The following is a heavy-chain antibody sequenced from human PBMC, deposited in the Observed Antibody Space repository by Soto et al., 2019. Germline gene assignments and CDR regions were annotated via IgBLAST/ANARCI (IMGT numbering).Heavy chain of an antibody. CDR3: AKXHLXXQTXDXYFDY. V-gene: IGHV3-23*01. Sequence: EVQLLESGGGLVQPGGSLRLSCAASGFTFSTYAMNWVRQAPGKGLEWVSSITGSGATTFFADSVKGRFTIFKDNFTKMLYLQMNSLRAEDTAIYFCAKXHLXXQTXDXYFDYWGQGTPVTVSS. CDR2: ITGSGATT. D-gene: IGHD3-3*02. J-gene: IGHJ4*02. CDR1: GFTFSTYA.